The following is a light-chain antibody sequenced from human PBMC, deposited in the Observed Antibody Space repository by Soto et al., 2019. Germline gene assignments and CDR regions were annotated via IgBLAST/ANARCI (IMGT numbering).Light chain of an antibody. Sequence: EMVLTHSPGPLSLPPGERATLSGRASRSVSSSYLAWYRQKPGQAPRLLIYGASSRATGIPDRFSGSGSGTDFTLTISRLEPEDFAVYYCQQYGSSPRTFGQGTKVEIK. J-gene: IGKJ1*01. CDR2: GAS. V-gene: IGKV3-20*01. CDR1: RSVSSSY. CDR3: QQYGSSPRT.